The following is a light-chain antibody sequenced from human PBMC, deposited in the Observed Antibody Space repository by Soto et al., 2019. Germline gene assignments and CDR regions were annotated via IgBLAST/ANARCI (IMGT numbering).Light chain of an antibody. CDR2: RNT. V-gene: IGLV1-47*01. J-gene: IGLJ1*01. CDR3: AAWDTSLSGVYV. CDR1: SSNIGTNP. Sequence: QSVLTQPPSVSGTPGQRVTIYCSGSSSNIGTNPVYWYQQLPGTAHKLLIYRNTLRPSGVPDRFSGSKSGTSASLAISGLQSGDESDYFCAAWDTSLSGVYVFGTGTKLTVL.